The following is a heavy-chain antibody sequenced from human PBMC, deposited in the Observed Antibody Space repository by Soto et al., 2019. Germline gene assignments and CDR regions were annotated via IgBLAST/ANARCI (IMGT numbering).Heavy chain of an antibody. Sequence: GGSLRLSCAASGFTFSSEAMSWVRQAPGKGLEWVSAISGSGGSTYYADSVKGRFTISRDNSKNTLYLQMNSLRAEDTAVYYCARESYDFWSGYSVYNWFDPWGHGTLVTVSS. CDR1: GFTFSSEA. V-gene: IGHV3-23*01. CDR2: ISGSGGST. J-gene: IGHJ5*02. CDR3: ARESYDFWSGYSVYNWFDP. D-gene: IGHD3-3*01.